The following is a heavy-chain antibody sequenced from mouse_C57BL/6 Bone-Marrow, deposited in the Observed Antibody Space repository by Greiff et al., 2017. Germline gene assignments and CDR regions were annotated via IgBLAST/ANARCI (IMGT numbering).Heavy chain of an antibody. CDR1: GFTFSNYW. V-gene: IGHV6-3*01. CDR2: IRLKSDNYAT. CDR3: TSANWERGFAY. Sequence: EVKLEESGGGLVQPGGSMKLSCVASGFTFSNYWMNWVRQSPEKGLEWVAQIRLKSDNYATHYAESVKGRFTISRDDSKSSVYLQMNNLRAEDTGIYYCTSANWERGFAYWGQGTLVTVSA. D-gene: IGHD4-1*01. J-gene: IGHJ3*01.